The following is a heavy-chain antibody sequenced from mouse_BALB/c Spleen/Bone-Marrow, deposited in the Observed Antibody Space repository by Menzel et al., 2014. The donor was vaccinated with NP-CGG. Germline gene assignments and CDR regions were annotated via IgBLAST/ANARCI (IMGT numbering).Heavy chain of an antibody. CDR1: GFAFSSYD. V-gene: IGHV5-12-1*01. Sequence: DVQLVESGGGLVKPGGSLKLSCAASGFAFSSYDMSWVRQTPEKRLERVAYISSGGGSTYYPDTVKGRFTISRDNAKNTLYLQMSSLKSEDTAMYYCARQGYGYVDFDVWGAGTTVTVSS. D-gene: IGHD1-2*01. CDR3: ARQGYGYVDFDV. J-gene: IGHJ1*01. CDR2: ISSGGGST.